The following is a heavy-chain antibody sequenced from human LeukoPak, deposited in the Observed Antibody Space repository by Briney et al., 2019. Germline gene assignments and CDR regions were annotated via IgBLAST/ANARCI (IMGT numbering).Heavy chain of an antibody. CDR1: GYSITSYW. Sequence: GESLKISCKCSGYSITSYWSGWVRQMPGKGLEWMGIIYPDDSDTRYSTSFQGQDASAADTSISTACMQWSSLKALDTAMYDWARRGIPYCSGGSCSPAAFDIWGQGTMVTVSS. D-gene: IGHD2-15*01. CDR3: ARRGIPYCSGGSCSPAAFDI. V-gene: IGHV5-51*01. CDR2: IYPDDSDT. J-gene: IGHJ3*02.